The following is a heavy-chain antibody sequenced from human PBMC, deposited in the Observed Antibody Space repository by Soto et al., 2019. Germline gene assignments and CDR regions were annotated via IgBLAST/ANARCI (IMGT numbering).Heavy chain of an antibody. J-gene: IGHJ6*03. CDR2: MNPNSGNT. CDR3: ARGDYYDFWSGYAYYYYMDV. CDR1: GYTFTSYD. D-gene: IGHD3-3*01. Sequence: QVQLVQSGAEVKKPGASVKVSCKASGYTFTSYDINWVRQATGQGLECMGWMNPNSGNTGYAQKFQGRVTMTRNTSISTAYMELSSLRSEDTAVYYCARGDYYDFWSGYAYYYYMDVWGKGTTVTVSS. V-gene: IGHV1-8*01.